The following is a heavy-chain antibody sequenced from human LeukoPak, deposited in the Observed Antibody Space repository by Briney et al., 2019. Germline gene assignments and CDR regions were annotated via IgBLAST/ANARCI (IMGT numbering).Heavy chain of an antibody. CDR2: ISYDGSNK. D-gene: IGHD1-1*01. V-gene: IGHV3-30-3*01. CDR1: GFTFSSYA. Sequence: GGSLRLSCAASGFTFSSYAMHWVRQAPGEGLEWVAVISYDGSNKYYADSVKGRFTISRDNSKNTLYLQMNSLRAEDTAVYYCARARGTSHGDYWGQGTLVTVSS. CDR3: ARARGTSHGDY. J-gene: IGHJ4*02.